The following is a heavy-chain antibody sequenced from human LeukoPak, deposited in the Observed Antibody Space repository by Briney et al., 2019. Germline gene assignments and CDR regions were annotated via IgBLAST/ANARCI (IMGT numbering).Heavy chain of an antibody. D-gene: IGHD2-15*01. CDR3: AKERYCSGGRCCSYFDY. V-gene: IGHV3-7*03. J-gene: IGHJ4*02. Sequence: GGSLRLPCAASGFTFSSYWMSWVRQAPGKGLEWVANIKQDGSEKYYVDSVKGRFTISRDNAKNSLYLQMNSLRPEDTALYYCAKERYCSGGRCCSYFDYWGQGTLVTVSS. CDR2: IKQDGSEK. CDR1: GFTFSSYW.